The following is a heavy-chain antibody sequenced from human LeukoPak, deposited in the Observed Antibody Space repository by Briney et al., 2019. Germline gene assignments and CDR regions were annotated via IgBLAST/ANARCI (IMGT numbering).Heavy chain of an antibody. CDR2: IRYDGSNK. Sequence: PGGSLRLSCAASGFTFSSYWMHWVRQAPGKGLEWVAFIRYDGSNKYYADSVKGRFTISRDNSKNTLYLQMNSLRAEDTAVYYCAKALYLGYCSSTSCYSPPDYWGQGTLVTVSS. D-gene: IGHD2-2*02. J-gene: IGHJ4*02. CDR3: AKALYLGYCSSTSCYSPPDY. V-gene: IGHV3-30*02. CDR1: GFTFSSYW.